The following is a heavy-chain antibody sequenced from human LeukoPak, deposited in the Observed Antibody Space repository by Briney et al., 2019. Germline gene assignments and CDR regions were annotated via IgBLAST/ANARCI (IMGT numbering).Heavy chain of an antibody. V-gene: IGHV3-9*01. CDR1: GFTFDDYA. Sequence: PGGSLRLSCAASGFTFDDYAMHWVRHAPGKGLEWVSGISWNSGSIGYADSVKGRFTISRDNAKNSLYLQMNSLRAEDTALYYCAKETLDTAMVTGSFDYWGQGTLVTVSS. D-gene: IGHD5-18*01. CDR2: ISWNSGSI. J-gene: IGHJ4*02. CDR3: AKETLDTAMVTGSFDY.